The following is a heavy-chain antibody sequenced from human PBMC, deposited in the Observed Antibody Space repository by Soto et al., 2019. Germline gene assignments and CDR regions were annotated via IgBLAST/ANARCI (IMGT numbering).Heavy chain of an antibody. CDR1: GDSIRNGYYT. J-gene: IGHJ4*02. CDR3: ARGPSRDKVDY. CDR2: IYNSVNT. V-gene: IGHV4-30-4*01. Sequence: QVQPQESGPGLVEPSQTLSLTSTVSGDSIRNGYYTWSWIRQPPGKDLEWIGHIYNSVNTYSDPPLKIRVTISADTSKNQFSLKLSSVTAADTAVYYCARGPSRDKVDYWGQGTLVTVSS.